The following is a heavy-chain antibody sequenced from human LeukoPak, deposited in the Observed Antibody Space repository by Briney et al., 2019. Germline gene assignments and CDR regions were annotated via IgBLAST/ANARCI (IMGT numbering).Heavy chain of an antibody. D-gene: IGHD1-26*01. CDR2: ISYDGSNE. J-gene: IGHJ6*03. Sequence: GGSLRLSCAASGFTFSSYAMHWVRQAPGKGLEWVAVISYDGSNEYYADSVKGRFTISRDNSKNTLYLQMNSLRAEDTAVYYCARDRGIVGTTGYYYMDVWGKGTTVTVSS. CDR3: ARDRGIVGTTGYYYMDV. V-gene: IGHV3-30*04. CDR1: GFTFSSYA.